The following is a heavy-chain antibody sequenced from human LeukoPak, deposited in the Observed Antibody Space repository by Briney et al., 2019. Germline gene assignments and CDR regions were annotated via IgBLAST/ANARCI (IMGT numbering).Heavy chain of an antibody. CDR3: ARDKPLRIFDY. D-gene: IGHD5/OR15-5a*01. Sequence: GGSLRLSCVTSGFSFDDYATNWVRQAPGKGLEWVSIISGSGGTTYYEDSVKGRFTISRDNAKNSLYLQMNSLRAEDTAVYYCARDKPLRIFDYWGQGTLVTVSS. CDR2: ISGSGGTT. V-gene: IGHV3-23*01. J-gene: IGHJ4*02. CDR1: GFSFDDYA.